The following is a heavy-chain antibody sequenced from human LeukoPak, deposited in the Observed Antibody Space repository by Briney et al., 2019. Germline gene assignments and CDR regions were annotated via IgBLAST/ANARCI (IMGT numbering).Heavy chain of an antibody. CDR2: ISGSGGST. J-gene: IGHJ5*02. CDR3: AKDAVIVYDYVWGSYRS. Sequence: PGGSLRLSCAASRFTFSSYAMSWVRQAPGKGLEWVSAISGSGGSTYYADSVKGRFTISRDNSKNTLYLQMNSLRAEDTAVYYCAKDAVIVYDYVWGSYRSWGQGTLVTVSS. CDR1: RFTFSSYA. V-gene: IGHV3-23*01. D-gene: IGHD3-16*02.